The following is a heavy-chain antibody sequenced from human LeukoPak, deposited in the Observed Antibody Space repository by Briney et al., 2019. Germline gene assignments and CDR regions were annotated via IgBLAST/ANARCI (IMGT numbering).Heavy chain of an antibody. Sequence: GASVKVSCKASGYTFTSYGFSWVRQAPGQGLEWMGWISAYNGNTNYAQKLQGRVTMTTDTSTSTAYMELRSLRSDDTAVYYCARGYGSRTHSDAFDIWGQGTMVTVSS. J-gene: IGHJ3*02. V-gene: IGHV1-18*01. CDR3: ARGYGSRTHSDAFDI. CDR2: ISAYNGNT. D-gene: IGHD3-10*01. CDR1: GYTFTSYG.